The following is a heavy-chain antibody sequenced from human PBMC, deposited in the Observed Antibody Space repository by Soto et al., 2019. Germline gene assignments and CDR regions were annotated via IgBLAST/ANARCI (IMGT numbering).Heavy chain of an antibody. V-gene: IGHV4-30-4*01. J-gene: IGHJ5*02. CDR1: GGSISSGDYY. CDR3: ARAFLYYYDISWFDP. D-gene: IGHD3-22*01. CDR2: IYYSGST. Sequence: PSETLSLTCTVSGGSISSGDYYWSWIRQPPGKGLEWVGYIYYSGSTYYNPSLKSRVTISVDTSKNQFSLKLSSVTAADTAVYYCARAFLYYYDISWFDPWGRGTLVTVSS.